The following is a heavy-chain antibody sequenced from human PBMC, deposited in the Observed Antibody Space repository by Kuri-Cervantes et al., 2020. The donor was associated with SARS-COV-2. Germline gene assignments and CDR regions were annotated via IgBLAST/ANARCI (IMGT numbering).Heavy chain of an antibody. D-gene: IGHD1-26*01. V-gene: IGHV4-4*02. CDR1: GGSISSSNW. Sequence: SETLSLTCAVSGGSISSSNWWSWVRQPPGKGLEWIGYIYYSGSTNYNPSLKSRVTISVDTSKNQFSLKLSSVTAADTAVYYCATGSYYVAYDYWGRGTLVTVSS. CDR3: ATGSYYVAYDY. J-gene: IGHJ4*02. CDR2: IYYSGST.